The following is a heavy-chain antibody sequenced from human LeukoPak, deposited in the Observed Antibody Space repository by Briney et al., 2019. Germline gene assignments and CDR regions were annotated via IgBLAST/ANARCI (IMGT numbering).Heavy chain of an antibody. V-gene: IGHV4-59*01. D-gene: IGHD2/OR15-2a*01. Sequence: PSETLSLTCTVSGGSISGYYWSWIRQPPGKGLEWIGYIYYSGSTNYNPSLKSRVTISVDTSNNQFSLKLSSVTAADTAVYYCARVSPASRLHWFDPWGQGTLVTVSS. J-gene: IGHJ5*02. CDR1: GGSISGYY. CDR3: ARVSPASRLHWFDP. CDR2: IYYSGST.